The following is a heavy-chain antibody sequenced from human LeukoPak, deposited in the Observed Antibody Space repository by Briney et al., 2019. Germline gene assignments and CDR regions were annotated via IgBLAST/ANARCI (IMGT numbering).Heavy chain of an antibody. J-gene: IGHJ5*02. Sequence: GGSLRLSCAASGFTFSSYAMHWVRQAPGKGLEYVSAISSNGGSTYYANSVKGRFTISRDNSKNTLYLQMGSLRAEDMAVYYCARVGAKAAWGQGTLVTVSS. CDR1: GFTFSSYA. D-gene: IGHD1-26*01. CDR2: ISSNGGST. CDR3: ARVGAKAA. V-gene: IGHV3-64*01.